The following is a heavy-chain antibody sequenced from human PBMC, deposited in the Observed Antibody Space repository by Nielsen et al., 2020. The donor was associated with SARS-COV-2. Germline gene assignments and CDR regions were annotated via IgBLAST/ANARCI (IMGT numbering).Heavy chain of an antibody. D-gene: IGHD3-10*01. CDR1: GFTFSSYA. Sequence: GESLKISCAASGFTFSSYAMHWVRQAPGKGLEWVAVISYDGSNKYYADSLKGRFTISRDNSKNILYLQMNNLRAEDTAVYYCVKDGAYYGVRGVVHFGYGGRGNLVTVSS. CDR3: VKDGAYYGVRGVVHFGY. CDR2: ISYDGSNK. J-gene: IGHJ4*02. V-gene: IGHV3-30-3*01.